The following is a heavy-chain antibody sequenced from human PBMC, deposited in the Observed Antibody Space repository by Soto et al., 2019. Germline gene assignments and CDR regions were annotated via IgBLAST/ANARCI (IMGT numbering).Heavy chain of an antibody. Sequence: ASVKVSCKASGYTFTSYAMHWVRQAPGQRLEWMGWINAGNGNTKYSQKFQGRVTITRDTSASTAYMELSSLRSEDTAVYYCARDSGYSYNYYYYGMDVSGQGTRVTVSS. D-gene: IGHD5-18*01. V-gene: IGHV1-3*01. CDR3: ARDSGYSYNYYYYGMDV. CDR1: GYTFTSYA. CDR2: INAGNGNT. J-gene: IGHJ6*02.